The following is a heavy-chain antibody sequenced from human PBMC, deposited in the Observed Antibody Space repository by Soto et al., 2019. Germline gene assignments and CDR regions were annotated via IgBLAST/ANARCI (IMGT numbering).Heavy chain of an antibody. D-gene: IGHD3-9*01. CDR2: IDTTSNYI. V-gene: IGHV3-21*01. J-gene: IGHJ6*04. CDR3: GRDIDQYFRSGYGDV. CDR1: GFTFYSFS. Sequence: EVQLVESGGGLVKPGESLRLSCAASGFTFYSFSMNWVRQAAGRGPEWVSAIDTTSNYIYYADAVRGRFTISRDNAKDSLYLQMYSLSAEDTAVYYCGRDIDQYFRSGYGDVGSRWTTVTVSP.